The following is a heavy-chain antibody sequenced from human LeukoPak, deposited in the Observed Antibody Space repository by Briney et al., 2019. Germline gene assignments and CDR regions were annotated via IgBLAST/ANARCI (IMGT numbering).Heavy chain of an antibody. Sequence: SETLSLTCTVSGGSISSYYWSWIRQPPGKGLEWIGYIYYSGSTNYNPSLKSRVTISVDTSKNQFSLKLSSVTAADTAVYYCATISVAATGYNWFDPWGQGTLVTVSS. CDR1: GGSISSYY. CDR3: ATISVAATGYNWFDP. J-gene: IGHJ5*02. D-gene: IGHD6-19*01. CDR2: IYYSGST. V-gene: IGHV4-59*01.